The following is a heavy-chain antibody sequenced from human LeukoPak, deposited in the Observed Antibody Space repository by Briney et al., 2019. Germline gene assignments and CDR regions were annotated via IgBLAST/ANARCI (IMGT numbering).Heavy chain of an antibody. CDR1: GFDFGDYT. J-gene: IGHJ4*02. CDR3: ARDIYDSGDFRGDF. CDR2: ISWNSGSI. V-gene: IGHV3-43*01. D-gene: IGHD3-22*01. Sequence: GGSLRLSCAVSGFDFGDYTMHWVRQPPGKGLEWVSLISWNSGSIKYTESVKGRFTISRVNSKNSLYLQMSSLRTEDTALYYCARDIYDSGDFRGDFWGQGTLVTVSS.